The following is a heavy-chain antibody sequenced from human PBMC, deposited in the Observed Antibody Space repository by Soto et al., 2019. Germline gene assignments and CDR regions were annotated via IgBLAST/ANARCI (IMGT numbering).Heavy chain of an antibody. CDR3: RTDLPNANSRFDY. Sequence: KTGGSLRLSCAASGFTFSNVWLSWVRQGPGKGLEWLARIKSRTENATKDYALPARGRIISARDDTKNMLYLQLNSLKSEDTGDYSWRTDLPNANSRFDYWGQGTLVTVYS. CDR2: IKSRTENATK. J-gene: IGHJ4*02. D-gene: IGHD2-2*01. V-gene: IGHV3-15*01. CDR1: GFTFSNVW.